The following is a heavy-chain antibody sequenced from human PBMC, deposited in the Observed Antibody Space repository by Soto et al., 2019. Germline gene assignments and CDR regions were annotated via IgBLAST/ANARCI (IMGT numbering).Heavy chain of an antibody. CDR3: AKFSRSMSSV. D-gene: IGHD3-10*02. CDR2: IKPDGSGK. Sequence: EVQLVESGGGLVQPGGSLRLSCAASGFTFSDYWMSWVRQAPGEGPEWVAIIKPDGSGKQYVDSVQGRFTISRDNAEHSLFLQMNSLRVDDTAIYYCAKFSRSMSSVWGQGTLVTVSS. CDR1: GFTFSDYW. V-gene: IGHV3-7*01. J-gene: IGHJ4*02.